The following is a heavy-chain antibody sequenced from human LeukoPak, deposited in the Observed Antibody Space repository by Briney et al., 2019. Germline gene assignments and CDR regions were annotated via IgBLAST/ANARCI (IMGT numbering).Heavy chain of an antibody. Sequence: PGGSLRLSCAASGFTFSSYAMSWVRQAPGEGLEWVSAISGSGGSTYYADSVKGRFTISRDNSKNTLYLQMNSLRAEDTAVYYCAKFSLGRTVTTRHFDYWGQGTLVTVSS. J-gene: IGHJ4*02. CDR1: GFTFSSYA. V-gene: IGHV3-23*01. D-gene: IGHD4-17*01. CDR3: AKFSLGRTVTTRHFDY. CDR2: ISGSGGST.